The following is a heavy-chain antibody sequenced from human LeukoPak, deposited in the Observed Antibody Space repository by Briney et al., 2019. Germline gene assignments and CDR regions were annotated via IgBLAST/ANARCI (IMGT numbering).Heavy chain of an antibody. Sequence: ASVKVSCKASGYTFTSYAMHWVRQAPGQRLEWMGWINAGNGNTKYSQKFQGRVTITRDTSASTAYMELSSLRSEDTAVYYCARDQGFTMVRGVIIGDMFDYWGQGTLVTVSS. J-gene: IGHJ4*02. CDR1: GYTFTSYA. CDR3: ARDQGFTMVRGVIIGDMFDY. V-gene: IGHV1-3*01. D-gene: IGHD3-10*01. CDR2: INAGNGNT.